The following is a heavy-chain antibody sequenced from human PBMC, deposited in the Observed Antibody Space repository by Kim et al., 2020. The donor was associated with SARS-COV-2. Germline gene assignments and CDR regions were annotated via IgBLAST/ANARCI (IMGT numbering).Heavy chain of an antibody. J-gene: IGHJ4*02. CDR3: VTTGLQWSGINYFDH. V-gene: IGHV3-15*01. D-gene: IGHD6-19*01. CDR2: IKTKTDREPT. CDR1: GFTFPNAW. Sequence: GGSLRLSCAASGFTFPNAWMSWVRQAPGKGLEWVGRIKTKTDREPTDYAAAVKGRFTISRDDSKNMLYLQMDRLKTEDSDVYYCVTTGLQWSGINYFDHWGLGTMVTVSS.